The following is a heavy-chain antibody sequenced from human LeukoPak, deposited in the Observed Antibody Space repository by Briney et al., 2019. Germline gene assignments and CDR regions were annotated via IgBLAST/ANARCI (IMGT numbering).Heavy chain of an antibody. D-gene: IGHD1-26*01. V-gene: IGHV3-21*01. Sequence: GGSLRLSCAASGFTFSTCSMKWVRQAPGKALEWVSSISGSSYHIYYADSVKGRFTISRDNANNLLYLQMNSLRAEDTAVYYCASGTIVGARGADNWGQGTLVTVSS. CDR2: ISGSSYHI. CDR1: GFTFSTCS. J-gene: IGHJ4*02. CDR3: ASGTIVGARGADN.